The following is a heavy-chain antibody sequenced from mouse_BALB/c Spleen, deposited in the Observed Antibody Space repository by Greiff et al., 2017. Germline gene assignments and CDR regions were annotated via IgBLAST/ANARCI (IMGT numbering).Heavy chain of an antibody. CDR2: ISSGSSTI. D-gene: IGHD1-1*02. CDR3: ARSYGHYYAMDY. V-gene: IGHV5-17*02. CDR1: GFTFSSFG. Sequence: EVKVVESGGGLVQPGGSLKLSCAASGFTFSSFGMHWVRQAPEKGLEWVAYISSGSSTIYYADTVKGRFTISRDNPKNTLFLQMTSLRSEDTAMYYCARSYGHYYAMDYWGQGTSVTVSS. J-gene: IGHJ4*01.